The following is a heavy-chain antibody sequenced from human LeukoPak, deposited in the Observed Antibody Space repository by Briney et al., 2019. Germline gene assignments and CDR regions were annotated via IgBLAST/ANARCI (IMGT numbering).Heavy chain of an antibody. V-gene: IGHV5-51*01. CDR1: GDSITSYW. D-gene: IGHD2-15*01. CDR3: ASSSDSKFDY. Sequence: GESLKISCKGSGDSITSYWIGWVRQMPGKGLEWMGIIYPGDSDTRYSPSFQGQVTISADKSISTAYLQWSSLEASDTAMYYCASSSDSKFDYWGQGTLVTVSS. J-gene: IGHJ4*02. CDR2: IYPGDSDT.